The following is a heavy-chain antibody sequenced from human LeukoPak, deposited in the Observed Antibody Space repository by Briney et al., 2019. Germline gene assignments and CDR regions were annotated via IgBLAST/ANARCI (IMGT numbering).Heavy chain of an antibody. Sequence: GGSLRLSCAASGFTFSSYAMHWVRQAPGKGLEWEAVISYDGSNKYYADSVKGRFTISRDNSKNTLYLQMNSLRAEDTAVYYCARDHGDYWGQGTLVTVSS. V-gene: IGHV3-30-3*01. CDR3: ARDHGDY. CDR2: ISYDGSNK. J-gene: IGHJ4*02. CDR1: GFTFSSYA.